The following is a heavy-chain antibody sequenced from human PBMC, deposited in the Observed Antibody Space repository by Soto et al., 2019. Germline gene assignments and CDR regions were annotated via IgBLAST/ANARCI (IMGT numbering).Heavy chain of an antibody. CDR3: ARHGAQGLVREYFQH. D-gene: IGHD6-19*01. CDR1: GGSISSSSYY. CDR2: IYYSGST. Sequence: QLQLQESGPGLVKPSETLSLTCTVSGGSISSSSYYWGWIRQPPGKGLEWIGSIYYSGSTYYNPSLKSRVTISVDTSKNQFSLKLNSVTAADTAVYYCARHGAQGLVREYFQHWGQGTLVTVSS. V-gene: IGHV4-39*01. J-gene: IGHJ1*01.